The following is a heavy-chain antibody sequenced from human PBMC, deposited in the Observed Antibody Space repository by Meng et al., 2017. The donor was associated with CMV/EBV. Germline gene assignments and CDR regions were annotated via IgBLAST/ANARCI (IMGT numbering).Heavy chain of an antibody. Sequence: GSLRLSCAVYGGSFSGYYWSWICQPPGKGLEWIGEINHSGSTNYNPSLKSRVTISVDTSKNQFSLKLSSVTAADTAVYYCARRNGVPRVFWSYYGMDVWGQGTTVTVSS. J-gene: IGHJ6*02. CDR1: GGSFSGYY. D-gene: IGHD3-3*01. CDR2: INHSGST. CDR3: ARRNGVPRVFWSYYGMDV. V-gene: IGHV4-34*01.